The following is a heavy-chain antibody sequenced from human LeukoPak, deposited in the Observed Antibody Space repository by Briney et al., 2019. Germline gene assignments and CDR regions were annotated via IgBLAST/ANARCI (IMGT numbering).Heavy chain of an antibody. CDR1: GYTFTVYY. J-gene: IGHJ4*02. V-gene: IGHV1-2*02. D-gene: IGHD6-13*01. CDR2: INPNSGGT. Sequence: ASVRVSCKASGYTFTVYYMHWVRQAPGQGLEWMGWINPNSGGTNYAQKFQGRVTMTRDTSISTAYMELSRLRSDDTAVYYCARGRRSWYYFDYWGQGTLVTVSS. CDR3: ARGRRSWYYFDY.